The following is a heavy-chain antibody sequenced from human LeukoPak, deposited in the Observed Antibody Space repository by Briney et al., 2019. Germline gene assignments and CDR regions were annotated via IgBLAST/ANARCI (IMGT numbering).Heavy chain of an antibody. J-gene: IGHJ4*02. D-gene: IGHD3-22*01. CDR3: ARDALHDYGSSGSYSDY. CDR1: GGSLSRGSYY. Sequence: SQTLSLTCTVSGGSLSRGSYYWSWIRQPAGKGLEWIGRIYTSGSTNYNPSLKSRVTISVDTSKNQFSLKLSSVTAADTAVYYCARDALHDYGSSGSYSDYWGQGTLVTVSS. CDR2: IYTSGST. V-gene: IGHV4-61*02.